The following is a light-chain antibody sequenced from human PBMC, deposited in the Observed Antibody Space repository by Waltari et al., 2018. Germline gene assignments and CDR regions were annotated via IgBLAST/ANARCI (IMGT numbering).Light chain of an antibody. CDR2: SAS. V-gene: IGKV1-39*01. J-gene: IGKJ2*01. CDR3: QQTYSIPYT. CDR1: QTINKF. Sequence: DIQMTQSPSSLSASVVDRITISCRANQTINKFLNWYQQKGSKAPKLLIFSASSLQSGVPLSFSGSGSGTDFTLTISSLQPEDFATYYCQQTYSIPYTFGQGTNLEI.